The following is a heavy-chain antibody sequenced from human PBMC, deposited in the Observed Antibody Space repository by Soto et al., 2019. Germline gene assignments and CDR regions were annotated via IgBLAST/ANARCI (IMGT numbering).Heavy chain of an antibody. CDR1: GGTFSSYA. J-gene: IGHJ6*02. CDR2: IIPIFGTA. D-gene: IGHD5-18*01. CDR3: ARTWIQDYYYYGMDV. V-gene: IGHV1-69*13. Sequence: GASVKVSCTASGGTFSSYAISWVRQAPGQGLEWMGGIIPIFGTANYAQKFQGRVTITADESTSTAYMELGSLRSEDTAVYYCARTWIQDYYYYGMDVWGQGTTVTVSS.